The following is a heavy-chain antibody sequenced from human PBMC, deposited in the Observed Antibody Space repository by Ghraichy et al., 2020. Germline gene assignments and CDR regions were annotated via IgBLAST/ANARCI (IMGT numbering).Heavy chain of an antibody. J-gene: IGHJ5*02. Sequence: LETLSLTCTVSGGSISSYFWSWIRQPAGKGLEWIGRIYSSGSTNYNPSLKSRVTLSVDTSKNQFSLKLSSVTAADTAIYYCAKDSGKTTVLNWFDPWGQGTLVTVSS. CDR3: AKDSGKTTVLNWFDP. V-gene: IGHV4-4*07. CDR1: GGSISSYF. CDR2: IYSSGST. D-gene: IGHD4/OR15-4a*01.